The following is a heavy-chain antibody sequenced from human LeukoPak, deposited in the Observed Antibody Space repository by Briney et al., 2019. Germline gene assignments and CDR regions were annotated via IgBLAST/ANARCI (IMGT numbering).Heavy chain of an antibody. D-gene: IGHD4-17*01. Sequence: GGSLRLSCAASGFTFSSYSINWVRQAPGKGLEWVSSITKTSSYIYYADSVKGRFTISRDNAKSSLYLQMNSLRAEDTAVYYCARDKYGDYVIDYWGQGTLVTVSS. CDR1: GFTFSSYS. J-gene: IGHJ4*02. CDR2: ITKTSSYI. V-gene: IGHV3-21*01. CDR3: ARDKYGDYVIDY.